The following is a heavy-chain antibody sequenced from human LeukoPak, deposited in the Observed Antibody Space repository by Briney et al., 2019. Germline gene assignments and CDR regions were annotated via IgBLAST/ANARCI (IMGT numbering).Heavy chain of an antibody. V-gene: IGHV3-23*01. CDR2: ISGSGGST. CDR3: AKDRGEYGGDCYDEDDAFDI. D-gene: IGHD2-21*02. J-gene: IGHJ3*02. CDR1: GFTFSSYA. Sequence: GGSLRLSCAASGFTFSSYAMSWVRQAPGKGLEWVSAISGSGGSTYYADSVKGRFTISRDNSKNTLYLQMNSLRAEDTAVYYCAKDRGEYGGDCYDEDDAFDIWGQGTMVTVSS.